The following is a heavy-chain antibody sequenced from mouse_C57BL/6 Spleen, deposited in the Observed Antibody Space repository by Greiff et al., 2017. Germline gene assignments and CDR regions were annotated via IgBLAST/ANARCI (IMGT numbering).Heavy chain of an antibody. CDR2: IDPEDGDT. Sequence: EVQLQQSGAELVRPGASVKLSCTASGFNIKDYYMHWVKQRPEQGLEWIGRIDPEDGDTEYAPKFQGKATMTADASSNTAYLQLSSLTSEDTAVYYCTTNYYGSSPGRFAYWGQGTLVTVSA. D-gene: IGHD1-1*01. V-gene: IGHV14-1*01. CDR3: TTNYYGSSPGRFAY. CDR1: GFNIKDYY. J-gene: IGHJ3*01.